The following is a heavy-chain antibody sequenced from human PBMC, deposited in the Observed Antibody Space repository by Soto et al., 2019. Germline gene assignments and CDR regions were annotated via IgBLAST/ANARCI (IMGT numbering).Heavy chain of an antibody. CDR1: GFTFSSYA. CDR3: AKNRNAYYDFWSGYNPKNYYYYMDV. D-gene: IGHD3-3*01. J-gene: IGHJ6*03. Sequence: GESLKISCAASGFTFSSYAMSWVRQAPGKGLEWVSAISGSGGSTYYADSVKGRFTISRDNSKNTLYLQMNSLRAEDTAVYYCAKNRNAYYDFWSGYNPKNYYYYMDVWGKGTTVTVSS. CDR2: ISGSGGST. V-gene: IGHV3-23*01.